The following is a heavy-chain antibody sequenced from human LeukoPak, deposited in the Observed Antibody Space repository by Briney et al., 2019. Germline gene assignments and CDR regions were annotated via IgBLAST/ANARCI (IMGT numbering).Heavy chain of an antibody. CDR2: MNPNSGNT. J-gene: IGHJ5*02. CDR1: GYTFTIYD. Sequence: ASVKVSCTASGYTFTIYDINWVRQATGQGLEWMGWMNPNSGNTGYAQTFQGRVTITRNTSISTAHMELRSLRSEDTAVYYCARAGHPYCSGGSCTDNWLDPWGQGTLVTVS. CDR3: ARAGHPYCSGGSCTDNWLDP. D-gene: IGHD2-15*01. V-gene: IGHV1-8*03.